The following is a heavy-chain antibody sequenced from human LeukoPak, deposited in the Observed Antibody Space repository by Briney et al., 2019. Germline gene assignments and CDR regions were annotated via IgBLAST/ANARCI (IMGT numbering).Heavy chain of an antibody. D-gene: IGHD3-10*01. J-gene: IGHJ4*02. Sequence: GGSLRLSCAASGFTFSDYLVHWVRQAPGKGLVWVSRINTDGSTTSYADSVKGRFTISRDNAKSTLYLQMNSLRAEDTAVYYCARHYGSGTYAVDYWGQGTLVTVSS. CDR1: GFTFSDYL. V-gene: IGHV3-74*01. CDR3: ARHYGSGTYAVDY. CDR2: INTDGSTT.